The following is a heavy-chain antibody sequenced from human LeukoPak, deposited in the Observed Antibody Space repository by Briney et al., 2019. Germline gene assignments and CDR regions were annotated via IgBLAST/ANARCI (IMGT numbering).Heavy chain of an antibody. J-gene: IGHJ4*02. V-gene: IGHV1-2*02. Sequence: ALVKASCKASGYTFTGYYMHWVRQAPGQGLEWMGWINPNSGGISYAQKFQGRVTMTRDMSTSTAYMELSSLRSDDTAVYYCARDGLFYGDYGPFDFWGQGTLVTVSS. D-gene: IGHD4-17*01. CDR2: INPNSGGI. CDR3: ARDGLFYGDYGPFDF. CDR1: GYTFTGYY.